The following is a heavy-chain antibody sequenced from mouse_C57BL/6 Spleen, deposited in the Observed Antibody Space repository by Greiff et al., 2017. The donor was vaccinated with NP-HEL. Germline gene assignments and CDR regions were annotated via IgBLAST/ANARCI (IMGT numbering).Heavy chain of an antibody. CDR2: IYPGDGDT. D-gene: IGHD2-4*01. V-gene: IGHV1-82*01. CDR1: GYAFSSSW. CDR3: AKYDYFAWFAY. Sequence: QVQLKQSGPELVKPGASVKISCKASGYAFSSSWMNWVKQRPGKGLEWIGRIYPGDGDTNYNGKFKGKATLTADKSSSTAYMQLSSLTSEDSAVYFCAKYDYFAWFAYWGQGTLVTVSA. J-gene: IGHJ3*01.